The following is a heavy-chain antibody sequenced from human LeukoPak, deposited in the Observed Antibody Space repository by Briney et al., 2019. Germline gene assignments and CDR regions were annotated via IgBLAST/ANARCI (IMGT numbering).Heavy chain of an antibody. D-gene: IGHD3-10*01. Sequence: PGGSLRLSCAASGFTFSNAWMSWVRQAPGKGLEWVGRIKSKTDGGTTDYAAPVKGRFTISRDDSKNTLYLQMNSLKTEDTAVYYCTTDLWNSIWFGDLTAAFDIWGQGTMVTVSS. CDR1: GFTFSNAW. J-gene: IGHJ3*02. CDR3: TTDLWNSIWFGDLTAAFDI. CDR2: IKSKTDGGTT. V-gene: IGHV3-15*01.